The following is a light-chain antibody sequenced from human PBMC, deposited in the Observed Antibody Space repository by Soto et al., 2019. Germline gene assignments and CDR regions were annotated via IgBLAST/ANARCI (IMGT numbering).Light chain of an antibody. Sequence: QSALTQHASVSGSPGQSITISCTGTSSDVGGYNYVSWYQQHPGKAPKLMIYDVSNRPSGVSNRFSGSKSANTASLTISGLQAEDEADYYCSSYTSSSTRVFGTGTKLTVL. J-gene: IGLJ1*01. CDR3: SSYTSSSTRV. V-gene: IGLV2-14*01. CDR1: SSDVGGYNY. CDR2: DVS.